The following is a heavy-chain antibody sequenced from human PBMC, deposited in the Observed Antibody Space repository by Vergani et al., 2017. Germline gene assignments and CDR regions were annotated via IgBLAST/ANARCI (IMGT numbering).Heavy chain of an antibody. CDR2: INPNSGGT. V-gene: IGHV1-2*02. CDR3: AREDCSGGSCYSPDHWFDP. D-gene: IGHD2-15*01. J-gene: IGHJ5*02. CDR1: GYTFTGYY. Sequence: QVQLVQSGAEVKKPGASVKVSCKASGYTFTGYYMHWVRQAPGQGLEWMGWINPNSGGTNYAQKFQGRVTMTRDTSISTAYMRLGRLRSDDTAVYYCAREDCSGGSCYSPDHWFDPWGQGTLVTVSS.